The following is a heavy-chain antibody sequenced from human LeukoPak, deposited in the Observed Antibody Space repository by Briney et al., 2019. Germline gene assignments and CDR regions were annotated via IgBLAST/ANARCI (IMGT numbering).Heavy chain of an antibody. CDR2: FDPEDGET. CDR1: GYTLTELS. Sequence: ASVKVSCKVSGYTLTELSMHWVRQAPGKGLEWMGGFDPEDGETIYAQKFQGRVTMTEDTSTDTAYMELSSLRPEDTAVYYCATTPWLTGYHRGDYYGMDVWGQGTTVTVSS. J-gene: IGHJ6*02. D-gene: IGHD3-9*01. CDR3: ATTPWLTGYHRGDYYGMDV. V-gene: IGHV1-24*01.